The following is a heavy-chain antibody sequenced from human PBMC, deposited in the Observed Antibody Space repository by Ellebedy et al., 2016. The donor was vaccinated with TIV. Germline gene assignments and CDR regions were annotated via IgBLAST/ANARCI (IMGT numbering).Heavy chain of an antibody. Sequence: GESLKISCKGSGYSFTYYWVAWVRQMPGKDLEWMGSIYPGDSDTRYSPSFRGQVTISADKSTSTAYLQWSNLKASDTAIYYCARPYCSGGDYLCAFDHWGQGTLITVSS. J-gene: IGHJ4*02. CDR3: ARPYCSGGDYLCAFDH. CDR2: IYPGDSDT. V-gene: IGHV5-51*01. D-gene: IGHD2-15*01. CDR1: GYSFTYYW.